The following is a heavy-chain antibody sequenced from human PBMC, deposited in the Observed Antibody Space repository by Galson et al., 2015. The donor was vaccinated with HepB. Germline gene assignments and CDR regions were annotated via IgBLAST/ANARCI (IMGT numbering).Heavy chain of an antibody. D-gene: IGHD3-3*01. CDR3: ALSRSRYDFWSGYDAFDI. J-gene: IGHJ3*02. CDR2: INPSGGST. V-gene: IGHV1-46*01. Sequence: SVKVSCKASGYTFTSYYMHWVRQAPGQGLEWMGIINPSGGSTSYAQKFQGRVTMTRDTSTSTVYMGLSSLRSEDTAVYYCALSRSRYDFWSGYDAFDIWGQGTMVTVSS. CDR1: GYTFTSYY.